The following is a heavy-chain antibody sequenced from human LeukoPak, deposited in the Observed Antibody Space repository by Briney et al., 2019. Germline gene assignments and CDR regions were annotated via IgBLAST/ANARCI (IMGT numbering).Heavy chain of an antibody. D-gene: IGHD2-2*01. V-gene: IGHV3-48*04. CDR2: ISSSSSTI. Sequence: GALRLSCAASGFTFSSYSMNWVRQAPGKGLEWVSYISSSSSTIYYADSVKGRFTISRDNAKNSLYLQMNSLRAEDTAVYYCAKGLGYCSSTSCYSNAFDIWGQGTMVTVSS. CDR1: GFTFSSYS. CDR3: AKGLGYCSSTSCYSNAFDI. J-gene: IGHJ3*02.